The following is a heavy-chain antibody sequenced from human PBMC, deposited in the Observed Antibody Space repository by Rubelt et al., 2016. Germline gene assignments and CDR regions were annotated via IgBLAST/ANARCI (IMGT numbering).Heavy chain of an antibody. V-gene: IGHV1-3*01. CDR2: INAYNGNR. CDR3: ARGYDFWSGYQY. CDR1: GYPFTSYA. Sequence: QVQLVQSGAEVKKPGASVKVSCKASGYPFTSYAMHWVRQAPGQRLEWMGWINAYNGNRNYARNLRCRVTRPTDTSARRPCMERMSLRSDDTAGYYCARGYDFWSGYQYWGQGTLVTVSS. J-gene: IGHJ4*02. D-gene: IGHD3-3*01.